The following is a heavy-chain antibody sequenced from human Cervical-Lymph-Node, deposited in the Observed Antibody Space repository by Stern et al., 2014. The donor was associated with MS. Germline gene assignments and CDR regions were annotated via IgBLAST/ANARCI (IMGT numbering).Heavy chain of an antibody. D-gene: IGHD3-22*01. J-gene: IGHJ4*02. V-gene: IGHV1-2*06. CDR3: ARQTASYDSSHLDY. Sequence: QVQLVQSGADVKKPGASVNVSCKTSGYTFIDHYVHWVRQAPGQGLEWMGRIKPDSGGTSYAQRFRGRVTMTRDTSISTAYMELSSLRSDDTAVYYCARQTASYDSSHLDYWGQGTLVTVSS. CDR2: IKPDSGGT. CDR1: GYTFIDHY.